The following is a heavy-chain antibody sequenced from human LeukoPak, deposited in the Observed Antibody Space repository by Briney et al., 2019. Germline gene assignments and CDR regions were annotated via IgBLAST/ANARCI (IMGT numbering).Heavy chain of an antibody. Sequence: GGSLRLSCAASGFTFSTYWMSWVRQAPGKGLEWVANIKQEGSEKYYVDAVKGRFTISRDNAKNPLYMQLNSLTDDDTAVYYCARVAVIYQYYMDVWGRGTTVIVSS. CDR2: IKQEGSEK. CDR3: ARVAVIYQYYMDV. V-gene: IGHV3-7*01. J-gene: IGHJ6*03. CDR1: GFTFSTYW. D-gene: IGHD2-2*01.